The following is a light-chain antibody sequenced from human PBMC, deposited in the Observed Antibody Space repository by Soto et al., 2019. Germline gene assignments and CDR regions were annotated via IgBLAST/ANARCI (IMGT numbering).Light chain of an antibody. CDR1: QSVASNY. J-gene: IGKJ1*01. CDR3: QQYGSSPGT. CDR2: GAS. Sequence: EIGLTQSPATLSLSPGERATLSCRASQSVASNYLAWYQQKHGQAPRLLIWGASIRATDLPDRFSGGGSGTDFTLTISRLEAEDSAVYYCQQYGSSPGTFGQVTKVDIK. V-gene: IGKV3-20*01.